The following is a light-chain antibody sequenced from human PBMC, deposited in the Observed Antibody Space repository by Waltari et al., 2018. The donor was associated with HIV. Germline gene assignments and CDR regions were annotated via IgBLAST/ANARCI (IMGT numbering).Light chain of an antibody. CDR1: ALPKKY. V-gene: IGLV3-25*03. CDR2: KDS. J-gene: IGLJ2*01. CDR3: QSTGSSGSYLVL. Sequence: SYELTQPPSVSVSPGQTATITCSGDALPKKYGYWYQQKPGQAPVMVIYKDSARHSVIPERFSGSSSGTTVTLTISGVHAEDEADYYCQSTGSSGSYLVLFGGGTKLTVL.